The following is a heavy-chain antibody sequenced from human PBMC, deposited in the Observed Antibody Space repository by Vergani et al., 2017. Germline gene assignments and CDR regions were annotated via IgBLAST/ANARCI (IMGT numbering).Heavy chain of an antibody. CDR2: IYVDGST. CDR1: GESITRHSYY. J-gene: IGHJ4*01. Sequence: QVQLLESGPGLVKPSQTLSLTCSVSGESITRHSYYWTWIRQPAGKPLEWVGHIYVDGSTNYNPSLKSRVSISLDTSKNQLSLRLTSVTAADTAVFYCVRGQYSGRSSPYYDLWGHGTLVRVSS. V-gene: IGHV4-61*02. CDR3: VRGQYSGRSSPYYDL. D-gene: IGHD1-26*01.